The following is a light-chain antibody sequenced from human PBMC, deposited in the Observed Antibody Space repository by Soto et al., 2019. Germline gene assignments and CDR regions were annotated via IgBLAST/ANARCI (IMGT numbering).Light chain of an antibody. CDR2: DAS. Sequence: VLTQTKLSLSVTPGQPASMSCKSSQSLLYSDGKTYLYWYLQRPGQPPQLLIYDASNRFSGVPDRFSGSGSGTDFTLKISRVEAEDVGVYYCTQRTHVPITSCHGTRPEI. J-gene: IGKJ5*01. V-gene: IGKV2D-29*01. CDR3: TQRTHVPIT. CDR1: QSLLYSDGKTY.